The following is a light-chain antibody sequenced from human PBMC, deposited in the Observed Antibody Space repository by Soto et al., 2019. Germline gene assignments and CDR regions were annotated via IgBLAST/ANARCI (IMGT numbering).Light chain of an antibody. Sequence: EIVMTQSPLTLPVTPGEPASMSCRSSQSLLYNNTFNYLDWYLQKPGQSPHLLIYLGSNRASGVPDRFGGSGSGTDFSLKISRVEAEDVGTYYCMQALQSLTFGQGTRLEIK. CDR2: LGS. CDR3: MQALQSLT. V-gene: IGKV2-28*01. J-gene: IGKJ5*01. CDR1: QSLLYNNTFNY.